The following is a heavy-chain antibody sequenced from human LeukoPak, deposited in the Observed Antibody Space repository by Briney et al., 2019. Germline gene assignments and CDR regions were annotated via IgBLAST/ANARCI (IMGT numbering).Heavy chain of an antibody. J-gene: IGHJ4*02. CDR2: IIPIFGTA. CDR1: GGTFSSYA. CDR3: AREGYGDYGTFDY. V-gene: IGHV1-69*13. D-gene: IGHD4-17*01. Sequence: SVKVSCKASGGTFSSYAISWVRQAPGQGLEWMGGIIPIFGTANYAQKFQGRVTITADESTSTAYMELSSLRSEDTAVYYCAREGYGDYGTFDYWGQGTLVTVSP.